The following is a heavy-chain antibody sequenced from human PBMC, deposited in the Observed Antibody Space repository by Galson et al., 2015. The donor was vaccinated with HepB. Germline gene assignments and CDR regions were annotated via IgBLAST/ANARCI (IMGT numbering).Heavy chain of an antibody. J-gene: IGHJ4*02. CDR1: GGSISSGGYS. Sequence: TLSLTCAVSGGSISSGGYSWSWIRQPPGKGLEWIGYIYHSGSTYYNPSPKSRVTISVDRSKNQFSLKLSSVTAADTAVYYCARGSRGGGSGSYYPFDYWGQGTLVTVSS. CDR2: IYHSGST. D-gene: IGHD3-10*01. V-gene: IGHV4-30-2*01. CDR3: ARGSRGGGSGSYYPFDY.